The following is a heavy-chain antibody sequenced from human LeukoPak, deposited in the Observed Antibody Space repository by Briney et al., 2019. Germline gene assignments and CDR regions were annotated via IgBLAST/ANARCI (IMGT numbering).Heavy chain of an antibody. J-gene: IGHJ4*02. D-gene: IGHD3-22*01. CDR1: GYTFTSYG. CDR3: ARDASAYYSRWFDY. Sequence: ASVKVSCKASGYTFTSYGISWVRQAPGQGLEWMGWISAYNGNTNYAQKFQGRVTMTTDTSTSTAYMELRSLRSDDTAVYYCARDASAYYSRWFDYWGQGTLVTVSS. V-gene: IGHV1-18*01. CDR2: ISAYNGNT.